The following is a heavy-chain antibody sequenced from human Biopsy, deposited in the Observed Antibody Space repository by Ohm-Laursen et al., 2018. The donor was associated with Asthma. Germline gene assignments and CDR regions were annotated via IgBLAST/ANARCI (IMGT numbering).Heavy chain of an antibody. CDR2: TNERGVT. J-gene: IGHJ6*02. Sequence: SDTLSLTCDVSPGSFSGFFWTWIRPSPGKGLEWIGETNERGVTNNNPSLKSRVIISIDTYWNRVSLKLTSVTAADTAVYYCARGPELDVWGQGTTVTVSS. CDR1: PGSFSGFF. V-gene: IGHV4-34*01. CDR3: ARGPELDV.